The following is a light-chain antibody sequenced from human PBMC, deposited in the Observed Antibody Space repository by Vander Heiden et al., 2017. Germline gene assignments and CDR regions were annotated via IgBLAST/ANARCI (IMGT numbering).Light chain of an antibody. V-gene: IGKV1-9*01. Sequence: DIQFTPSPSFLSASVGDRVTITCRASHGISSYLAWYQQKPGKAPKLLIYAASTLQSGVPSRFSGSGSGTEFTLTISSLQPEDFATYYCQQLNSYPVGQGTKLEIK. CDR1: HGISSY. J-gene: IGKJ2*01. CDR2: AAS. CDR3: QQLNSYP.